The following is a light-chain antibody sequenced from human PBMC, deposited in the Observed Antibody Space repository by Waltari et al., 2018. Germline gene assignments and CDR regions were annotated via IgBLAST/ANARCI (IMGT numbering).Light chain of an antibody. CDR2: DVA. CDR1: SSDAGGYNY. Sequence: QSALTQPVSVSGSPGQSITISCTGTSSDAGGYNYVAWYQQHPNKAPKGIIYDVANRPFGVSNRFSGSKSGSTASLTISGLQTEDEAYYYCSSYTTRSILLFGGGTKVTVL. CDR3: SSYTTRSILL. V-gene: IGLV2-14*03. J-gene: IGLJ2*01.